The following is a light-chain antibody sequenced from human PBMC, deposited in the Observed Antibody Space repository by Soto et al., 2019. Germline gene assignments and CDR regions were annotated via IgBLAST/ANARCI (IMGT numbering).Light chain of an antibody. V-gene: IGLV1-44*01. CDR1: SSNIGSNT. J-gene: IGLJ2*01. Sequence: QSVLTQPPSASGTPGQRVTISCSGSSSNIGSNTVNWYQQLPGTAPKLLIYSNNQRPSGVPDRFSGSKSGTSASLAISGLQSXXXXXXXCXXWXDSLNGYVVFGGGTKLTVL. CDR2: SNN. CDR3: XXWXDSLNGYVV.